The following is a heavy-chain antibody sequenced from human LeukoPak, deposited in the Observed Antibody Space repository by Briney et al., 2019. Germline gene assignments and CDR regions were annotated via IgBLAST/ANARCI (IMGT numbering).Heavy chain of an antibody. CDR1: GFTFSTYG. V-gene: IGHV3-30*18. J-gene: IGHJ5*02. CDR3: AKRATAGGYSSGWYIGS. D-gene: IGHD6-19*01. Sequence: PGGSLRLSCAASGFTFSTYGMHWVRQAPGNGLEWVALISSDGRNKYYADSVKGRFTISRDNSKNTLYLQMNSLRAEDTAVYYCAKRATAGGYSSGWYIGSWGPGTLVTVSS. CDR2: ISSDGRNK.